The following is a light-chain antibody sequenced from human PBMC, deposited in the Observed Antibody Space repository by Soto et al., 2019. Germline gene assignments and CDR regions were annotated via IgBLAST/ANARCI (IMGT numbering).Light chain of an antibody. V-gene: IGKV3-20*01. CDR2: GAS. CDR1: QSIGSSY. J-gene: IGKJ1*01. Sequence: EIVLTQSPGTLSLSPEERATLSCRASQSIGSSYLAWYQQKPGQAPRLLIYGASTRATGIPDRFSGSGSGTDFTLTISSLQPEDFATYYCQQSYSTRTFGQGTKVEIK. CDR3: QQSYSTRT.